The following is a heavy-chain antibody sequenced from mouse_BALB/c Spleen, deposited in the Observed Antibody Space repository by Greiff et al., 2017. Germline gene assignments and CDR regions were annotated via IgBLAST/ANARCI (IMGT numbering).Heavy chain of an antibody. J-gene: IGHJ4*01. Sequence: EVKLMESGGGLVQPGGSLRLSCATSGFTFTDYYMRWVRQPPGKALEWLGFIRNKANGYTTEYSASVKGRFTISRDNSQSILYLQMHTLRAEDSATYYCARDRGLDYWGQGTSVTVSS. CDR1: GFTFTDYY. CDR2: IRNKANGYTT. V-gene: IGHV7-3*02. CDR3: ARDRGLDY.